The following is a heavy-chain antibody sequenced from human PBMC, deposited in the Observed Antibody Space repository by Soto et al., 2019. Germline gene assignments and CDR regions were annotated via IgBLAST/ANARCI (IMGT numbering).Heavy chain of an antibody. Sequence: XGSXRLSCAASGFTFXSXXXHWVRQAPGKGLVWVSRINSDGSSTSYADSVKGRFTISRDNAKNTLYLQMNSLRAEDTAVYYCVRTSLVVAAATREDYWGQGTLVTVSS. CDR1: GFTFXSXX. J-gene: IGHJ4*02. CDR2: INSDGSST. V-gene: IGHV3-74*01. CDR3: VRTSLVVAAATREDY. D-gene: IGHD2-15*01.